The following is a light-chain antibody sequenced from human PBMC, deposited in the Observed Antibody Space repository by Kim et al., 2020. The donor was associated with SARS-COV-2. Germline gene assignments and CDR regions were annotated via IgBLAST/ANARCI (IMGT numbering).Light chain of an antibody. CDR2: LGS. CDR1: QSLLHSNGYNY. Sequence: EPDSISCRSSQSLLHSNGYNYLDWYLQKPGQSPQLLIYLGSNRASGVPDRFSGSGSGTDFTLKISRVEAEDVGVYYCMQALQTVYTFGQGTKLEI. CDR3: MQALQTVYT. J-gene: IGKJ2*01. V-gene: IGKV2-28*01.